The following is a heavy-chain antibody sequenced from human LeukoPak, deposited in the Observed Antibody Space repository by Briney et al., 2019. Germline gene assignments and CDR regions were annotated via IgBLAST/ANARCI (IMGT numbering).Heavy chain of an antibody. V-gene: IGHV3-48*01. CDR3: ARGGDPFDY. J-gene: IGHJ4*02. CDR1: GFTFSSYS. Sequence: PGGSLRLSCAASGFTFSSYSMNWVRQAPGKGLEWVSYIRSSSSTIYYADSVKGRFTISRDNAKNSLYLQMNSLRAEDTAVYYCARGGDPFDYWGQGTLATVSS. D-gene: IGHD3-10*01. CDR2: IRSSSSTI.